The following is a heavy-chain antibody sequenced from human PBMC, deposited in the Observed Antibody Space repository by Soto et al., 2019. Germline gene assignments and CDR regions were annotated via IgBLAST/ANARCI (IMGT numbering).Heavy chain of an antibody. CDR1: GFPINVTY. J-gene: IGHJ2*01. CDR3: ARTAEGDTPRTHWYFDL. CDR2: LYADGST. Sequence: PGGSLRLSCAASGFPINVTYLSWVRQAPGKGLEWLSVLYADGSTYYIDSVKGRFRISRDNAKNTLYLQMDNLRADDTAMYFCARTAEGDTPRTHWYFDLWGRGTPVTVSS. V-gene: IGHV3-53*01.